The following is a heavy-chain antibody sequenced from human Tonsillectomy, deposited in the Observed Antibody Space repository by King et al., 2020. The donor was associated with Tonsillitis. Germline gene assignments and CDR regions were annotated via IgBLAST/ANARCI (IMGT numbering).Heavy chain of an antibody. J-gene: IGHJ6*02. CDR3: AKDQGWLQLLGFYYYYGMDG. V-gene: IGHV3-30*18. CDR1: GFTFSSYG. CDR2: ISYDGSNK. D-gene: IGHD5-24*01. Sequence: VQLVESGGGVVQPGRSLRLSCAASGFTFSSYGMHWVRQAPGKGLEWVAVISYDGSNKYYADSVKGRFTISRDNSKNTLYLQMNSLRAEDTAVYYCAKDQGWLQLLGFYYYYGMDGWGQGTTVTVSS.